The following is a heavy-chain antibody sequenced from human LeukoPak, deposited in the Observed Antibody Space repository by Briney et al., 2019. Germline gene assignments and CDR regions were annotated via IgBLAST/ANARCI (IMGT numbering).Heavy chain of an antibody. CDR3: ARDRSVNDY. Sequence: ASVKVSCKASGYTFTTYGMSWVRQAPGQGLEWMGWINAYNGKTNYVHKFQDRVSMTIDTSTSTAYMELRSLRSDDTAMYYCARDRSVNDYWGQGTLVTVSS. D-gene: IGHD3-3*01. V-gene: IGHV1-18*01. J-gene: IGHJ4*02. CDR1: GYTFTTYG. CDR2: INAYNGKT.